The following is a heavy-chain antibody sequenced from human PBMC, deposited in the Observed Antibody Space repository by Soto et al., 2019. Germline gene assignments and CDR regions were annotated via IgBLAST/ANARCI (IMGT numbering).Heavy chain of an antibody. CDR2: SRNRANRYST. CDR3: ARNVGIYGDYVY. J-gene: IGHJ4*02. D-gene: IGHD5-12*01. V-gene: IGHV3-72*01. Sequence: GGSLRLSCAASGFTFSDHYVDWVRQAPGKGLEWVGRSRNRANRYSTEYAASVKGRFTISRDDSKNSVYLEMNSLKTEDTAVYYCARNVGIYGDYVYWGQGTLVTVSS. CDR1: GFTFSDHY.